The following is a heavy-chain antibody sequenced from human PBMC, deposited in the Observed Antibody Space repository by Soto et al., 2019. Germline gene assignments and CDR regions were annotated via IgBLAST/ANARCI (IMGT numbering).Heavy chain of an antibody. CDR1: GDNPSNSA. CDR2: ITPVFGII. J-gene: IGHJ6*02. CDR3: AVGRIVVAGMSAYYSMDV. D-gene: IGHD6-19*01. V-gene: IGHV1-69*01. Sequence: QVHLLLQSGAEVKKPGSSVKVACKASGDNPSNSAISWVRQAPGQGLEWMGGITPVFGIISHAQNFQGSVTITADESTSKAYLELSSLRSEDTAVYFSAVGRIVVAGMSAYYSMDVWGQVTTVTVS.